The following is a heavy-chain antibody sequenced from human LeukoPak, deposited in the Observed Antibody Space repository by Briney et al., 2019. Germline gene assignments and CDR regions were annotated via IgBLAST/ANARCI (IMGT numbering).Heavy chain of an antibody. CDR3: TTEYNFNYYDSSGYYY. CDR1: GYTFTSYA. V-gene: IGHV3-23*01. J-gene: IGHJ4*02. CDR2: ISGSGGST. Sequence: ASVKVSCKASGYTFTSYAMSWVRQAPGKGLEWVSAISGSGGSTYYADSVKGRFTISRDNSKNTLYLQMNSLKTEDTAVYYCTTEYNFNYYDSSGYYYWGQGTLVTVSS. D-gene: IGHD3-22*01.